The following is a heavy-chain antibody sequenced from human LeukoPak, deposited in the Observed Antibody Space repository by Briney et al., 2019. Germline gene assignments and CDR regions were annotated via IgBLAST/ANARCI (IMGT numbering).Heavy chain of an antibody. CDR1: GFTFSSYS. Sequence: GGSLSLSCAASGFTFSSYSMNWVRQAPGKGLEWVSSISSSSSYIYYADSVKGRFTISRDNAKNSLYLQMNSLRAEDTAVYYCASSDYGFVRTVRYWGQGTLVTVSS. CDR2: ISSSSSYI. CDR3: ASSDYGFVRTVRY. J-gene: IGHJ4*02. D-gene: IGHD4-17*01. V-gene: IGHV3-21*01.